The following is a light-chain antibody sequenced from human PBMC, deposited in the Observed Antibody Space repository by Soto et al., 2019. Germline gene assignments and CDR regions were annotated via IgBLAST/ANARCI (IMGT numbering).Light chain of an antibody. Sequence: DIVMTQSPLSLPVTPGEPASISCRSSQSLLHSNVYNYLDWYLQKPGQYPQLLIYWGSNRASGVPRRFGGSGSGTDFTLKISRVEAEDVGVYYCMEALQTPPYTFGQGTKLEIK. CDR3: MEALQTPPYT. CDR1: QSLLHSNVYNY. CDR2: WGS. J-gene: IGKJ2*01. V-gene: IGKV2-28*01.